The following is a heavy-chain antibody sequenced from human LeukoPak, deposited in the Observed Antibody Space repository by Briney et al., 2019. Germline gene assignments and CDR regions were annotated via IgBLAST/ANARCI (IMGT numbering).Heavy chain of an antibody. Sequence: GGSLRLSCAASGFTFSDYWIHWVRQAPGKGLVWVSRINTDGSITNYADSVKGRFTTSRDNAKNSLYLQMSNLRAEDTAVYFCARGGGLDVWGQGATVTVSS. CDR3: ARGGGLDV. J-gene: IGHJ6*02. CDR1: GFTFSDYW. D-gene: IGHD3-16*01. CDR2: INTDGSIT. V-gene: IGHV3-74*01.